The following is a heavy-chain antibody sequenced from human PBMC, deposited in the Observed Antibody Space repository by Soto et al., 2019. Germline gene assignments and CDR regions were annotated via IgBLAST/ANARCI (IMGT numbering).Heavy chain of an antibody. Sequence: PGESLKISCKGSGYSFAGYWITWVRQKPGKGLEWMGRIDPSDSQTYYSPSFRGHVTISVTKSITTVFLQWSSLRASDTAMYYCARHGEYYYGSGSYYNVSTWFDPWGQGTLVTVSS. CDR2: IDPSDSQT. CDR3: ARHGEYYYGSGSYYNVSTWFDP. D-gene: IGHD3-10*01. CDR1: GYSFAGYW. V-gene: IGHV5-10-1*01. J-gene: IGHJ5*02.